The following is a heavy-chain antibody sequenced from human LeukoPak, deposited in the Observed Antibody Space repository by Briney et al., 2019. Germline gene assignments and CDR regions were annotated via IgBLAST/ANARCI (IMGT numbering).Heavy chain of an antibody. V-gene: IGHV3-48*02. D-gene: IGHD3-16*01. Sequence: PGGSLRLSCAASGFTFSTYTMNWVRQAPGKGLEWISYITTSGGAYYADSVRGRFTLSRDNAKDSLYLQMNSLTDEDTAMYYCARNWAYAFDYWGQGILVTVSS. CDR3: ARNWAYAFDY. CDR2: ITTSGGA. CDR1: GFTFSTYT. J-gene: IGHJ4*02.